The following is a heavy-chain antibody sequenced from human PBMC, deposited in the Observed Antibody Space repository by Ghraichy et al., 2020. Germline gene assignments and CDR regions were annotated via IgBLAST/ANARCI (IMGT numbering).Heavy chain of an antibody. CDR2: INAGNGNT. D-gene: IGHD6-19*01. J-gene: IGHJ4*02. V-gene: IGHV1-3*01. CDR3: AREGAVAGNSFDY. Sequence: ASVKVSCKASGYTFTSYAMHWVRQAPGQRLEWMGWINAGNGNTKYSQKFQGRVTITRDTSASTAYMELSSLRSEDTAVYYCAREGAVAGNSFDYWGQGTLVTVSS. CDR1: GYTFTSYA.